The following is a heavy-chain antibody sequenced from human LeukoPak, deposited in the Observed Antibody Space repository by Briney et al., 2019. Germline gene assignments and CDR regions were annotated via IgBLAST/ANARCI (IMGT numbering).Heavy chain of an antibody. CDR1: GYTFTGYY. Sequence: GASVKVSCKASGYTFTGYYMHWVRQAPGQGLEWMGWINPNSGGTNYAQKFQGRVTMTRDTSISTAYMELSRLRSDDTAVYYCARATANIVVVPGAWGQGTLVTVSS. D-gene: IGHD2-2*01. J-gene: IGHJ5*02. CDR3: ARATANIVVVPGA. CDR2: INPNSGGT. V-gene: IGHV1-2*02.